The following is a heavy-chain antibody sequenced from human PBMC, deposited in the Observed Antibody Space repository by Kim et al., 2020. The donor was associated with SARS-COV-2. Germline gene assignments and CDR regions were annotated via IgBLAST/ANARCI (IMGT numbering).Heavy chain of an antibody. D-gene: IGHD3-10*01. V-gene: IGHV3-23*01. CDR3: AKDFFGYGNL. CDR1: GITLSKSG. CDR2: IDKRGGT. J-gene: IGHJ4*02. Sequence: GGSLRLSCEAYGITLSKSGMSWVRQAQGKWLEWVSGIDKRGGTYYVDSVKGRFTISRDHSTNTRYLEMNTMRAEDTALFYGAKDFFGYGNLWGQGTLVPVSS.